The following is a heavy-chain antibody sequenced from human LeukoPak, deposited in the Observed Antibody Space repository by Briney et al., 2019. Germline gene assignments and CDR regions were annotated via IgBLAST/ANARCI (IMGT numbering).Heavy chain of an antibody. CDR2: TYYRSKWYN. V-gene: IGHV6-1*01. J-gene: IGHJ6*03. Sequence: PSQTLSLTCAISGDSVSSNSAAWNWIRQSPSRGLEWLGRTYYRSKWYNDYAVSVKSRITINPDTSKNQFSLQLNSVTPEDTAVYYCARDELYGSGSYSHFYYYYYMDVWGKGTTVTVSS. CDR1: GDSVSSNSAA. CDR3: ARDELYGSGSYSHFYYYYYMDV. D-gene: IGHD3-10*01.